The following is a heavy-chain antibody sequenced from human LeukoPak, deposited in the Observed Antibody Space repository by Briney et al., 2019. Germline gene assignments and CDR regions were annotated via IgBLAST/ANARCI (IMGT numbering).Heavy chain of an antibody. Sequence: GGSLRLSCAASGFTFSSYAMSWVRQAPGKGLEWVSAISGSGGATYYADSVKGRFTISRDNSKNTLYQQMNSLRAEDTAVFYCAKEGGRYYDSSGNYWGQGALVTVSS. D-gene: IGHD3-22*01. J-gene: IGHJ4*02. V-gene: IGHV3-23*01. CDR2: ISGSGGAT. CDR1: GFTFSSYA. CDR3: AKEGGRYYDSSGNY.